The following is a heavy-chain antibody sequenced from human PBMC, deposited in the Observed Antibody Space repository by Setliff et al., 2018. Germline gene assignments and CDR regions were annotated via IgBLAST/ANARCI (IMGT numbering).Heavy chain of an antibody. J-gene: IGHJ4*02. CDR1: GFSVSNNY. Sequence: GGSLRLSCAASGFSVSNNYMNWVRQAPGKGLEWVPVIYSGGSTYYADSVKGRFTISRDNSKNTLYLQMNSLRVEDTAVYYCVTDPPFSGWSFDSWGQGTLVTVSS. D-gene: IGHD6-19*01. CDR3: VTDPPFSGWSFDS. V-gene: IGHV3-53*01. CDR2: IYSGGST.